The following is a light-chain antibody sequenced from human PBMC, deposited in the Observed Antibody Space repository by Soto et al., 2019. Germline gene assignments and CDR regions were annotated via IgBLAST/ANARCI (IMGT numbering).Light chain of an antibody. CDR1: QSVTSN. CDR2: GAS. CDR3: HQRAGWPPT. J-gene: IGKJ4*01. Sequence: EIVMTQSPATLSVSPGERATLSCRASQSVTSNLAWYQQEPGQAPRVIIYGASTRATAIPDRFSGSGSGTDCTLTINSLEPEDVAVYFCHQRAGWPPTLGGGTKVDIK. V-gene: IGKV3-15*01.